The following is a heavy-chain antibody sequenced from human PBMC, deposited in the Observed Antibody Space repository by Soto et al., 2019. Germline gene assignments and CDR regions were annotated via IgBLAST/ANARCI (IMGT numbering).Heavy chain of an antibody. CDR1: VGSISSCDYY. J-gene: IGHJ5*02. CDR3: ARDRVTMIVGNWFDP. D-gene: IGHD3-22*01. Sequence: PSETLSLTCTVSVGSISSCDYYWSWIRQPPGKGLEWIGYIYYSGSTYYNPSLKSRVTISVDTSKNQFSLKLSSVTAADTAVYYCARDRVTMIVGNWFDPWGQATLVTVSS. V-gene: IGHV4-30-4*01. CDR2: IYYSGST.